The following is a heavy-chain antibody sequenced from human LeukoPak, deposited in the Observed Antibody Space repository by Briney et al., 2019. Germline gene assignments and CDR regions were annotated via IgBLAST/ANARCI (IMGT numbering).Heavy chain of an antibody. CDR1: GFTVSSNY. D-gene: IGHD3-22*01. J-gene: IGHJ5*02. CDR2: IYSGGST. V-gene: IGHV3-66*02. CDR3: ARDHYDSSGYCYAGWFDP. Sequence: GGSLRLSCAASGFTVSSNYMSWVRQAPGKGLEWVSVIYSGGSTYYPDSVKGRFTISRDNSKNTLYLQMTSLRAEETAVYYCARDHYDSSGYCYAGWFDPWGQGNLVTVSS.